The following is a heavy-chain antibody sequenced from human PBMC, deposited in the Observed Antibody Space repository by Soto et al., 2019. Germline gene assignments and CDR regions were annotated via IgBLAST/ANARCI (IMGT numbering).Heavy chain of an antibody. V-gene: IGHV3-13*05. CDR1: GFTFSNFD. CDR2: IGAARDP. D-gene: IGHD2-2*02. Sequence: EVQLVESGAGLVQPGESLRLSGATSGFTFSNFDMHWVREVPGKGLEWVSAIGAARDPYYLGSVKGRFTISRENAKNSVYLQMNDLRAGDSAVYYCARAYTGRLPRRADYYYAMDVWGQGTTVTVSS. CDR3: ARAYTGRLPRRADYYYAMDV. J-gene: IGHJ6*02.